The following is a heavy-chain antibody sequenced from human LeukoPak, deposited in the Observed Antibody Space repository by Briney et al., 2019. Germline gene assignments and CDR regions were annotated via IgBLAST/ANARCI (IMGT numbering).Heavy chain of an antibody. D-gene: IGHD2-2*01. CDR1: GFTFSDYY. CDR2: ISSSGSTI. V-gene: IGHV3-11*01. J-gene: IGHJ4*02. Sequence: GGSLRLSCAASGFTFSDYYMSWIRQAPGKGLEWVSYISSSGSTIYYADSVKGRFTISRDNAKNSLYLQMNSLRAEDTAVYYCARDPRYCSSISCPSLDYRGQGTLVTVSS. CDR3: ARDPRYCSSISCPSLDY.